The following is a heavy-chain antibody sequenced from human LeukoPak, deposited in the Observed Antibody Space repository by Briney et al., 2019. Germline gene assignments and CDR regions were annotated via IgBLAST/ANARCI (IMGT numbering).Heavy chain of an antibody. CDR3: VRDGSGSVEFDY. CDR1: GFTFSVYW. CDR2: IKEDGSKT. D-gene: IGHD3-10*01. Sequence: GGSLRLSCAASGFTFSVYWMNWVRQAPGKGLEGVANIKEDGSKTYYADSLKGRFTISRDNAENSLYLQMHSLRVEDTAVYYCVRDGSGSVEFDYWGQGTLVTVSS. J-gene: IGHJ4*02. V-gene: IGHV3-7*01.